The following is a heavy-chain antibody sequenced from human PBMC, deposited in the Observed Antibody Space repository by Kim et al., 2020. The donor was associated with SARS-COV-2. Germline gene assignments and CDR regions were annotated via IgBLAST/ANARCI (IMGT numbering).Heavy chain of an antibody. CDR3: ARAVEGYSSSWYVGFDP. J-gene: IGHJ5*02. CDR2: IYYSGST. D-gene: IGHD6-13*01. V-gene: IGHV4-39*07. Sequence: SETLSLTCTVSGGSISSSSYYWGWIRQPPGKGLEWIGSIYYSGSTYYNPSLKSRVTISVDTSKNQFSLRLSSVTAADTAVYYCARAVEGYSSSWYVGFDPWGQGTLVTVSS. CDR1: GGSISSSSYY.